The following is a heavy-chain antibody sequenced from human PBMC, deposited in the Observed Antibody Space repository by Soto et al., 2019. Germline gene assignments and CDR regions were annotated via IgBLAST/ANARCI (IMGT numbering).Heavy chain of an antibody. V-gene: IGHV1-18*01. D-gene: IGHD3-22*01. J-gene: IGHJ5*02. Sequence: ASVKVSCKASGYTFTSYAIGWVRQAPGQGLEWMGWISAYNGNTNYAQKLQGRVTMTTDTSTSTAYMELRNLRSDDAAVYYCARSRRPMIVVVIGLDPWGQGTMVTVYS. CDR1: GYTFTSYA. CDR2: ISAYNGNT. CDR3: ARSRRPMIVVVIGLDP.